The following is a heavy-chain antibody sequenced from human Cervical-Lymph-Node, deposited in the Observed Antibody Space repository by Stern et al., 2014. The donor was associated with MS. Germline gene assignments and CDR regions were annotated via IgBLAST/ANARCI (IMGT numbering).Heavy chain of an antibody. Sequence: VQLVQSGAEVKKPGASVKVSCKASGYTFTSYYVHWVRQAPGEGLAWMGIIDPSGGSTSYAQKFQGRVTLTRDTSTSTVYMELNSLRSDDTAMYYCAREHTAMGFGYWGQGTLVTVSS. CDR2: IDPSGGST. CDR3: AREHTAMGFGY. J-gene: IGHJ4*02. V-gene: IGHV1-46*01. D-gene: IGHD5-18*01. CDR1: GYTFTSYY.